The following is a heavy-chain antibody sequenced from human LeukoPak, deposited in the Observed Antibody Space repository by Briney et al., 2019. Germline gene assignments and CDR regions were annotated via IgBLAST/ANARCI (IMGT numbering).Heavy chain of an antibody. CDR3: ARDGRYFDWSFDY. CDR2: IKQDGSEK. J-gene: IGHJ4*02. CDR1: GFTFSNAW. D-gene: IGHD3-9*01. Sequence: GGSLRLSCAASGFTFSNAWMSWVRQAPGKGLEWVANIKQDGSEKYYVDSVKGRFTISRDNAKNSLYLQMNSLRAEDTAVYYCARDGRYFDWSFDYWGQGTLVTVSS. V-gene: IGHV3-7*01.